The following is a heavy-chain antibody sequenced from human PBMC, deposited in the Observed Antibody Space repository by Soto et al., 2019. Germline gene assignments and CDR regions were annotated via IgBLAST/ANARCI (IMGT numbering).Heavy chain of an antibody. CDR1: GISLSARGVA. CDR2: ISWKDDK. J-gene: IGHJ4*02. CDR3: ADSTWGAAPDY. D-gene: IGHD2-15*01. V-gene: IGHV2-5*01. Sequence: QITLKESGPTLVKPPQTLTLTCTVSGISLSARGVAVGWFRQPPGKPLEWLAIISWKDDKRFTPSLQRRLTLTKDASKNQVVLTTTDMDSMDKAIYSCADSTWGAAPDYWCQRTLVTVSS.